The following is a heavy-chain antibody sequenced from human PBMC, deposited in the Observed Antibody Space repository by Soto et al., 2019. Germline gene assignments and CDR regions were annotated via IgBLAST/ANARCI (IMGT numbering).Heavy chain of an antibody. CDR2: IYYSGST. V-gene: IGHV4-59*01. CDR3: ARSYRRYCSGGSCYSYYYYYMDV. Sequence: QVQLQESGPGLVKPSETLSLTCTVSGCSISSYYWSWIRQPPGKGLEWIGYIYYSGSTNYNPSLKSRVTISVDTSKNQFSLQLSSVTAADTAVYYCARSYRRYCSGGSCYSYYYYYMDVWGKGTTVTVSS. D-gene: IGHD2-15*01. J-gene: IGHJ6*03. CDR1: GCSISSYY.